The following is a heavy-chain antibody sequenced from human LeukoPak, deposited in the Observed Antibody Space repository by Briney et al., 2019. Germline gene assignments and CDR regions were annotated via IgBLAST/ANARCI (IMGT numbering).Heavy chain of an antibody. CDR3: ARAEGMITFGGVIVRYYFDY. J-gene: IGHJ4*02. CDR1: GYTFTSYY. D-gene: IGHD3-16*02. Sequence: ASVKVSCKASGYTFTSYYMHWARQAPGQGLEWIEIINPSGGSTSYAQKFQGRVTMTRDMSTSTVYMELSSLGSEDTAVYYCARAEGMITFGGVIVRYYFDYWGQGTLVTVSS. V-gene: IGHV1-46*01. CDR2: INPSGGST.